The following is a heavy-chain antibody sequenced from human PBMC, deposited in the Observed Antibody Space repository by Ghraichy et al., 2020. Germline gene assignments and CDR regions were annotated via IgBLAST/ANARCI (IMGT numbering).Heavy chain of an antibody. CDR2: ISSSSSYI. J-gene: IGHJ6*02. D-gene: IGHD5-18*01. CDR3: ARGVATASRRYGMDV. CDR1: GFTFSSYS. V-gene: IGHV3-21*01. Sequence: GESLNISCAASGFTFSSYSMNWVRQAPGKGLEWVSSISSSSSYIYYADSVKGRFTISRDNAKNSLSLQMNSLRAEDTAVYYCARGVATASRRYGMDVWGQGTTVTVSS.